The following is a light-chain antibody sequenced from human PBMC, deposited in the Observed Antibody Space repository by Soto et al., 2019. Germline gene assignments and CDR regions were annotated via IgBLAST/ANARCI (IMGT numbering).Light chain of an antibody. CDR2: AAS. CDR1: QGISSY. CDR3: QQYYSYPFD. Sequence: AIRMTQSPSSLSASTGDRVTITCRASQGISSYLAWYQQKPGKAPKLLIYAASTLQSGVPSRFSGSGSGTDFTLTISCLQSEDFATYYCQQYYSYPFDFGPGTKVDIK. J-gene: IGKJ3*01. V-gene: IGKV1-8*01.